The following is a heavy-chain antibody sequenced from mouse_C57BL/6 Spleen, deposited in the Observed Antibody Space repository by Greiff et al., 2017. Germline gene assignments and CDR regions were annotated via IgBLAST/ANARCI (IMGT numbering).Heavy chain of an antibody. V-gene: IGHV1-61*01. CDR3: ARKDYGKGFAY. CDR1: GYTFTSYW. D-gene: IGHD2-1*01. J-gene: IGHJ3*01. Sequence: VQLQQPGAELVRPGSSVKLSCKASGYTFTSYWMDWVKQRPGQGLEWIGNIYPSDSETHYNQKFKDKATLTVDKSSSTAYMQLSSLTSEDSAVYYCARKDYGKGFAYWGQGTLVTVSA. CDR2: IYPSDSET.